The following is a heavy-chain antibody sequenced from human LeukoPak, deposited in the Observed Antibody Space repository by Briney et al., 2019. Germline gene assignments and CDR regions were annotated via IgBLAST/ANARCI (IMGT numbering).Heavy chain of an antibody. V-gene: IGHV1-8*03. CDR3: ARRQYGSGSPLYN. CDR2: MNPNSGNR. D-gene: IGHD3-10*01. J-gene: IGHJ4*02. CDR1: GYTFTSYD. Sequence: ASVKVSCKASGYTFTSYDINWVRQTTGQGLEWMGWMNPNSGNRGYAQKFQGRVTITGNTSITTAYMELSSLRPEDTAVYYCARRQYGSGSPLYNWGQGTLVTVSS.